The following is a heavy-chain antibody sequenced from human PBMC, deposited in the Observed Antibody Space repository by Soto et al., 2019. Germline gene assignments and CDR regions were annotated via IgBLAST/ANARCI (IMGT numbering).Heavy chain of an antibody. CDR3: ASMGYHYGSGSYPLDY. CDR1: GGSIRIYD. V-gene: IGHV4-59*08. D-gene: IGHD3-10*01. J-gene: IGHJ4*02. CDR2: IYNSGST. Sequence: PSETLDLTCTVSGGSIRIYDWTWIRQPPGKGLEWIGFIYNSGSTHYNPSLRSRVTISVDTSKNQFSLKLRSVTAADTAVYYCASMGYHYGSGSYPLDYWGQGTLVTVSS.